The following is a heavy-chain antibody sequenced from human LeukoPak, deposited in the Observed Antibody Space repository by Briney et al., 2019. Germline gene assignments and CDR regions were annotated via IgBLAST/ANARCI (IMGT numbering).Heavy chain of an antibody. V-gene: IGHV4-4*07. D-gene: IGHD6-13*01. Sequence: PSETLSLTCTVSGDSISSNKWSWIRQPAGKGLEWIGRINSSGRTNYNPSLKSRVTMSVDTSKNQFSLKLSSVTAADTAVYYCARGGYRAGDGFDYWGQGTLVTVSS. CDR3: ARGGYRAGDGFDY. J-gene: IGHJ4*02. CDR2: INSSGRT. CDR1: GDSISSNK.